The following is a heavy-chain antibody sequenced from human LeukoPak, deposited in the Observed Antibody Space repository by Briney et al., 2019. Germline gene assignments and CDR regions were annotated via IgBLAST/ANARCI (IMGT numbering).Heavy chain of an antibody. J-gene: IGHJ6*03. CDR2: IYPSGSP. V-gene: IGHV4-4*07. Sequence: SETLSLTCDVSGDFIRSYWWGWVRQPAGKGLEWIGRIYPSGSPEYNTSLKSRVTMSVDMSKKQLSLKLTSVTAADTAVYYCARLKFYDSTGYTPGYYMDVWGKGTTVSVSS. CDR3: ARLKFYDSTGYTPGYYMDV. D-gene: IGHD3-22*01. CDR1: GDFIRSYW.